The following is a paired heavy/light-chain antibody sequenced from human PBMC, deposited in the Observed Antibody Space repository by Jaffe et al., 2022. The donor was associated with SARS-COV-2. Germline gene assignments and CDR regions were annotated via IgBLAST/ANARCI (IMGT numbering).Heavy chain of an antibody. CDR1: GFALSEYY. D-gene: IGHD1-26*01. V-gene: IGHV3-11*01. J-gene: IGHJ4*02. CDR2: ISSSGTAM. Sequence: QVQLVESGGGLVKPGGSLRLSCTASGFALSEYYMSWIRQAPGKGLEWISYISSSGTAMLHADSVKGRFTVSRDNAKNSLYLQLHSLRPEDTAVYFCARESRGAYFQFEQWGQGTLVTVSS. CDR3: ARESRGAYFQFEQ.
Light chain of an antibody. CDR2: AAS. V-gene: IGKV1-39*01. J-gene: IGKJ4*01. CDR3: QQSYGTPPT. CDR1: ETIRDS. Sequence: DIQMTQSPSSLSASVGDRVTITCRASETIRDSLNWYQQKPGKAPNLLIYAASNLQSGVPSRFSGNGSGTDFTVTISSLQPEDFATYYCQQSYGTPPTFGGGTKVE.